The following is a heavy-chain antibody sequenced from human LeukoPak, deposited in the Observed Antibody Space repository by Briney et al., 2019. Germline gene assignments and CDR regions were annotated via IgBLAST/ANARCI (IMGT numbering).Heavy chain of an antibody. CDR2: ISAYNGNT. CDR1: GYTFTSYG. CDR3: ARDSPHFWGGYPFDY. D-gene: IGHD3-3*02. Sequence: ASVKVSCKASGYTFTSYGISWVRQAPGQGLEWMGWISAYNGNTNYAQKLQGRVTMTTDTSTSTAYMELRSLRSDDTAVYYCARDSPHFWGGYPFDYWGQGTLVTVSS. V-gene: IGHV1-18*01. J-gene: IGHJ4*02.